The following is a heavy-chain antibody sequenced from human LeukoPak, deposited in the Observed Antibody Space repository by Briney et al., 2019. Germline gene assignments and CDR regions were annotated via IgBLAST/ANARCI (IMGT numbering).Heavy chain of an antibody. CDR2: IYYSGST. J-gene: IGHJ4*02. D-gene: IGHD3-16*01. CDR3: ARDGITSPSFDY. CDR1: GGSISSNSYY. Sequence: SETLSLTCAVSGGSISSNSYYWGWIRQPPGKGLEWIGSIYYSGSTYYNPSLKSRVTISVDTSKNQFSLKLSSVTAADTAVYYCARDGITSPSFDYWGQGTLVTVSS. V-gene: IGHV4-39*07.